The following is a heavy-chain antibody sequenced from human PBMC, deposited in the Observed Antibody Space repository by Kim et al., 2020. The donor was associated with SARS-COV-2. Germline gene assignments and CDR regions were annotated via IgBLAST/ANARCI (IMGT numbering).Heavy chain of an antibody. CDR2: IYSGGST. D-gene: IGHD3-22*01. CDR3: AREDSSGYSNWFDP. V-gene: IGHV3-53*04. J-gene: IGHJ5*02. Sequence: GGSLRLSCAASGFTVSSNYMSWVRQAPGKGLEWVSVIYSGGSTYYADSVKGRFTISRHNSKNTLYLQMNSLRAEDTAVYYCAREDSSGYSNWFDPWGQGTLVTVSS. CDR1: GFTVSSNY.